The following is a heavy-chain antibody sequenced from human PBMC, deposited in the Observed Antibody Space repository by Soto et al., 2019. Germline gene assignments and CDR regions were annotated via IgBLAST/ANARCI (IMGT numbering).Heavy chain of an antibody. V-gene: IGHV1-69*12. J-gene: IGHJ6*02. CDR1: GGTFSSYA. D-gene: IGHD4-4*01. Sequence: QVQLVQSGAEVKKPGSSVKVSCKASGGTFSSYAISWVRQAPGQGLEWMGGIIPIFGTANYAQKFQGRVTITADESTSTGYMELSSLRSEDTAVYYCARDLGTVTRYYYYGMDVWGQGTTVTVSS. CDR3: ARDLGTVTRYYYYGMDV. CDR2: IIPIFGTA.